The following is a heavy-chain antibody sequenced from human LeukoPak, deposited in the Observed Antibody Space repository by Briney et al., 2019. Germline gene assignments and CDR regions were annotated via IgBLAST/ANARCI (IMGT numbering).Heavy chain of an antibody. CDR2: MNPSGGST. Sequence: ASVKVSCKASGYTFTRYYMHWVRQAPGQGLEWMGIMNPSGGSTSYAQNFQGRVTMTRDTSTSTVYMKLSSLRSEDTAVYYCAREGSEYGMDVWGQGTTVTVSS. CDR1: GYTFTRYY. V-gene: IGHV1-46*01. J-gene: IGHJ6*02. CDR3: AREGSEYGMDV.